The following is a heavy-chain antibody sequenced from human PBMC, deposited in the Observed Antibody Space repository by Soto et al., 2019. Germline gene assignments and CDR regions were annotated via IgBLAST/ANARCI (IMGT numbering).Heavy chain of an antibody. D-gene: IGHD1-26*01. J-gene: IGHJ4*02. CDR2: IYYSGST. CDR1: GGSISSSSYY. Sequence: SETLSLTCTVSGGSISSSSYYWGWIRQPPGKGLEWIGSIYYSGSTYYNPSLKSRVTISVDTSKNQFSLKLSSVTAADTAVYYCARHAYYNIDYWGQGTLVTVSS. CDR3: ARHAYYNIDY. V-gene: IGHV4-39*01.